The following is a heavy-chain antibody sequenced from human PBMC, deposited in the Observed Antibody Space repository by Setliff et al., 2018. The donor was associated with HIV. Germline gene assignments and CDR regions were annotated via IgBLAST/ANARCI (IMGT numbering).Heavy chain of an antibody. J-gene: IGHJ6*03. CDR2: INQDGSEK. D-gene: IGHD2-15*01. CDR1: GLSFSSYW. V-gene: IGHV3-7*01. Sequence: PGGSLRLSCAASGLSFSSYWMSWVRQTPGKGLEWVANINQDGSEKYYVDSVRGRFTISRDNANNSLYLQMNSLRAEDTAVYYCARDATRGGDMDVWAKGTTVTVSS. CDR3: ARDATRGGDMDV.